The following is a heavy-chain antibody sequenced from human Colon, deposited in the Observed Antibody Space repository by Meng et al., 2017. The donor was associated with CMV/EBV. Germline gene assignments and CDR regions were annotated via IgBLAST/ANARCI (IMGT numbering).Heavy chain of an antibody. V-gene: IGHV3-48*03. CDR1: QFSFNDYE. D-gene: IGHD6-13*01. J-gene: IGHJ6*02. CDR3: ARRNSSSWYRNYYHAMDV. Sequence: GESLKISCVGAQFSFNDYEMNWVRQAPGRGLEWISCISGSRSLIYYADSVRGRFTISRDNAKKSLYLQMNSLRAEDTAVYYCARRNSSSWYRNYYHAMDVWGQGTTVTVSS. CDR2: ISGSRSLI.